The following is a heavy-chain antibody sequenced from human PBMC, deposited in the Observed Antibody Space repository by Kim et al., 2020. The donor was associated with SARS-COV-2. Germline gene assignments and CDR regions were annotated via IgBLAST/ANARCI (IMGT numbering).Heavy chain of an antibody. CDR2: ISSRGITI. CDR3: ARGYSSGWGVTY. J-gene: IGHJ4*02. V-gene: IGHV3-48*03. Sequence: GGSLGLSCAASGFTFSSYEMNWVRQAPGKGLEWVSYISSRGITIYYADSVKGRFTISRDNAKNSLYLQMNSLRAEDTAIYYCARGYSSGWGVTYWGQGTLVTVSS. D-gene: IGHD6-19*01. CDR1: GFTFSSYE.